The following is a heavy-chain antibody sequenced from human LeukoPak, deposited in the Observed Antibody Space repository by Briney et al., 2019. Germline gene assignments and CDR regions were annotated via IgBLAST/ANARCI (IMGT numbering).Heavy chain of an antibody. D-gene: IGHD3-22*01. J-gene: IGHJ4*02. V-gene: IGHV3-30-3*01. CDR2: ISYDGSNK. CDR1: GFTFSSYA. CDR3: ARDERYYDSSGYYRY. Sequence: PGGSLRLSCAASGFTFSSYAMHWVRQAPGKGLEWVAVISYDGSNKYYADSVKGRFTISRDNSKNTLYLQMNSLRAEDTAVYYCARDERYYDSSGYYRYWGQGTLVTVSS.